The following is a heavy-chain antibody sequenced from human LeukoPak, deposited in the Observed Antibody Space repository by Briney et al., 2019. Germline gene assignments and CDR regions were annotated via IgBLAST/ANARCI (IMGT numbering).Heavy chain of an antibody. V-gene: IGHV3-7*01. J-gene: IGHJ4*02. D-gene: IGHD2-2*01. CDR3: ARVVVVPAADYFDY. CDR2: IKQDGSEK. CDR1: GFTFSSYW. Sequence: GGSLRLSCAASGFTFSSYWMSWVRQAPGKGLEWVANIKQDGSEKYYVDSVKGRFTISRDNAKNSLYLQMNSLRAEDTAVYYCARVVVVPAADYFDYWGQGTLVTVSS.